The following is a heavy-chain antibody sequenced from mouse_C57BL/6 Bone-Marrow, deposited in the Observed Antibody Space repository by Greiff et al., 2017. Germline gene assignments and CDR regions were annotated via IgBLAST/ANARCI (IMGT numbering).Heavy chain of an antibody. CDR2: ISSGGSYT. Sequence: EVQVVESGGDLVKPGGSLKLSCAASGFTFSSYGMSWVRQTPDKRLEWVATISSGGSYTYYPDSVKGRFTISRDNAKNTLYLQMISLKSEDTAMYYCARHSYDGYYYYAMDYWGQGTSVTVSS. CDR3: ARHSYDGYYYYAMDY. D-gene: IGHD2-3*01. V-gene: IGHV5-6*01. CDR1: GFTFSSYG. J-gene: IGHJ4*01.